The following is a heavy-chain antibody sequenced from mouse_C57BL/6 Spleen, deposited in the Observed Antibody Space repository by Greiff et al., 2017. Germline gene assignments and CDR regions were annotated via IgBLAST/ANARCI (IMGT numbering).Heavy chain of an antibody. CDR1: GYAFSSSW. D-gene: IGHD2-2*01. CDR3: AREGYGYDDYYAMDY. Sequence: VQLQESGPELVKPGASVKISCKASGYAFSSSWMNWVKQRPGKGLEWIGRIYPGDGDTNYNGKFKGKATLTADKSSSTAYMQLSSLTSEDSAVYFCAREGYGYDDYYAMDYWGQGTSVTVSS. J-gene: IGHJ4*01. V-gene: IGHV1-82*01. CDR2: IYPGDGDT.